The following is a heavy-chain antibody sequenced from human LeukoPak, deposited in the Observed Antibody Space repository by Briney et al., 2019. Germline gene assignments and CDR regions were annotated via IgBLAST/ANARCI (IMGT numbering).Heavy chain of an antibody. CDR2: IYYSGST. Sequence: SETLSLTCTVSGGSISSGDYYWSWIRQPPGKGLEWIGYIYYSGSTYYNPSLKSRVTISVDTSKIQFSLKLSSVTAADTAVYYCARPSGVTIFGVVIHDAFDIWGQGTMVTVSS. CDR3: ARPSGVTIFGVVIHDAFDI. V-gene: IGHV4-30-4*01. CDR1: GGSISSGDYY. J-gene: IGHJ3*02. D-gene: IGHD3-3*01.